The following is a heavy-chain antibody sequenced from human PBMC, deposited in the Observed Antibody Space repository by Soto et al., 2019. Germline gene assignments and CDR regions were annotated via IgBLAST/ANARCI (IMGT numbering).Heavy chain of an antibody. CDR1: GFTFSSYA. Sequence: EVQLLESGGGLVQPGGSLRLSCAASGFTFSSYAMSWVRQAPGRGLEWVSAISGSGGSTYYADSVKGRFTISRDNSKNTLYLQMNSLRAEDTAVYYCAKAPYYDSSGYHDYWGQGTLVTVSS. CDR3: AKAPYYDSSGYHDY. V-gene: IGHV3-23*01. J-gene: IGHJ4*02. CDR2: ISGSGGST. D-gene: IGHD3-22*01.